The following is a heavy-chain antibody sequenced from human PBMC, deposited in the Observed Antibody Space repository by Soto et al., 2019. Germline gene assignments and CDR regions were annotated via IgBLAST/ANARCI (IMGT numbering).Heavy chain of an antibody. V-gene: IGHV3-15*01. D-gene: IGHD2-21*01. J-gene: IGHJ4*02. CDR2: IKSKTDGGTT. CDR3: TTAIVVVIAIRARVDY. CDR1: GFTFSNAW. Sequence: EVQLVESGGGLVKPGGSLRLSCAASGFTFSNAWMSWVRQAPGKGLEWVCRIKSKTDGGTTDYAAPVKGRFTISGDDSKNTLYLQMNSLKTDDTAVYYCTTAIVVVIAIRARVDYWGQGTLVTVSS.